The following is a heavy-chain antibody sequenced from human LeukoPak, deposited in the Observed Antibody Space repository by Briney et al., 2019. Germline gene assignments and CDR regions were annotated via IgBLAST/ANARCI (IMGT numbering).Heavy chain of an antibody. CDR3: AKDRYSIWYLTIDH. D-gene: IGHD6-13*01. J-gene: IGHJ4*02. V-gene: IGHV3-23*01. CDR1: GFIFSANA. CDR2: ISGSGDTT. Sequence: AGGSLRLSCAASGFIFSANAMSWVRQAPGKGLEWVSVISGSGDTTNYADSVKGRFTISRDNSKNTLYLQMNSLRAEDTAVYYCAKDRYSIWYLTIDHWGQGTLVTVSS.